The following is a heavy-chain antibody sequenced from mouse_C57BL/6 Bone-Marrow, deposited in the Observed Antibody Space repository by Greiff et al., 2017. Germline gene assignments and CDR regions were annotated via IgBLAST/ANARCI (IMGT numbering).Heavy chain of an antibody. CDR1: GFTFSDFY. D-gene: IGHD2-4*01. V-gene: IGHV7-1*01. CDR3: ARDADDYGGMDY. CDR2: SRNKANDYTT. J-gene: IGHJ4*01. Sequence: DVMLVESGGGLVQSGRSLRLSCATSGFTFSDFYMEWVRQAPGKGLEWIAASRNKANDYTTEYSASVKGRFIVSRDTSQSILYRQMNALRAEDTAIYYCARDADDYGGMDYRGQGTSVTVSS.